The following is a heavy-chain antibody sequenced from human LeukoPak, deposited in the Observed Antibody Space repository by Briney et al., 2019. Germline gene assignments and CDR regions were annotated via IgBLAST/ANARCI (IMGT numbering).Heavy chain of an antibody. V-gene: IGHV1-46*01. D-gene: IGHD3-10*01. J-gene: IGHJ4*02. CDR2: INPSGGST. CDR3: ARVLRDGVGSYHFDN. CDR1: GYTFTSYD. Sequence: ASVKVSCKASGYTFTSYDINWVRQATGQGLEWMGLINPSGGSTSYAQKFQGRVTMTRDTSTSTVYTELSSLRSEDTAVYYCARVLRDGVGSYHFDNWGQGTLVTVSS.